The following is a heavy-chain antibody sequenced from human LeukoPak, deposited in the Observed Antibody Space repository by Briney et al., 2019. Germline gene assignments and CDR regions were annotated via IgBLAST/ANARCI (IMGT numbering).Heavy chain of an antibody. CDR3: TSVRGYYDSSGYSHSGY. Sequence: GGSLRLSCTASGFTFGDYAMSWFRQAPGKGLEWVGFIRSKAYGGTTEYAASVKGRFTISRDDSKSIAYLQMNSLKTEDTAVYYCTSVRGYYDSSGYSHSGYWGQGTLVTVSS. D-gene: IGHD3-22*01. CDR2: IRSKAYGGTT. CDR1: GFTFGDYA. V-gene: IGHV3-49*03. J-gene: IGHJ4*02.